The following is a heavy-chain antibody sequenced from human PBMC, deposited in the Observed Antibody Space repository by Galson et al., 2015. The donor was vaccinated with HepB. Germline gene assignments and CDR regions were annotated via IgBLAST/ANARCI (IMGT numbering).Heavy chain of an antibody. CDR3: ARGRMVRGLSLRYDAFDI. CDR2: ISYDGFNK. Sequence: SLRLSCAGSGFTFSSYAMHWVRQAPGKGLEWVAVISYDGFNKYYEDSVKGRFTITRDNSKITLYLQMNSLSAEDTAVYYCARGRMVRGLSLRYDAFDIWGQRTMVTVSS. CDR1: GFTFSSYA. V-gene: IGHV3-30*04. J-gene: IGHJ3*02. D-gene: IGHD3-10*01.